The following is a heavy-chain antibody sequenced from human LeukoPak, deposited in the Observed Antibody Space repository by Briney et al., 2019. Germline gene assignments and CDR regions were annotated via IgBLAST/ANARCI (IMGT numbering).Heavy chain of an antibody. Sequence: GGSLRLSCAASGFTFSSYSMNWVRQAPGKGLEWVSSTSSSSSYIYYADSVKGRFTISRDNAKNSLYLQMNSLRAEDTAVYYCARVIPAPTFSRIPGYSSGWYNRNYYYGMDVWGQGTTVTVSS. V-gene: IGHV3-21*01. CDR1: GFTFSSYS. D-gene: IGHD6-19*01. CDR2: TSSSSSYI. J-gene: IGHJ6*02. CDR3: ARVIPAPTFSRIPGYSSGWYNRNYYYGMDV.